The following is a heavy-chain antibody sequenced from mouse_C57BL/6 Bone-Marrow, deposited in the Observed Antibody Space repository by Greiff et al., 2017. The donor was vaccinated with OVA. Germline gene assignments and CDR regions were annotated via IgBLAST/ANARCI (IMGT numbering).Heavy chain of an antibody. V-gene: IGHV2-9-1*01. CDR2: IWTGGGT. CDR1: GFSFTSYA. Sequence: QVQLQESGPGLVAPSQSLSLTCTASGFSFTSYAISWVRQPPGKGLEWLGVIWTGGGTNYNSALKAKLSSSNYNTKSQVFFKMNSLQTDDTARDYCARTGGDYWGQGTLVTVSA. CDR3: ARTGGDY. J-gene: IGHJ3*01.